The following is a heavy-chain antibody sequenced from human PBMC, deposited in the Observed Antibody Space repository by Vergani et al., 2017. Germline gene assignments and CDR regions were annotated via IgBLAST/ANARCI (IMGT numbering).Heavy chain of an antibody. CDR1: GGSFSGYY. Sequence: QLQLQQWGAGLLKPSETLSLTCAVYGGSFSGYYWSWIRQPPGKGLEWIGEINHSGSTNYNPSLKSRVTISVDTSKNQFSLKLSSVTAADTAVYYCARDRMVYGSGSNRVWYVDLWGRGTLVTVSS. J-gene: IGHJ2*01. V-gene: IGHV4-34*01. D-gene: IGHD3-10*01. CDR3: ARDRMVYGSGSNRVWYVDL. CDR2: INHSGST.